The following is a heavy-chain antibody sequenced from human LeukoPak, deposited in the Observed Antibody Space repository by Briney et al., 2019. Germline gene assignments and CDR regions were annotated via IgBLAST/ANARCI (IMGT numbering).Heavy chain of an antibody. CDR1: GFTFSSYW. D-gene: IGHD4-17*01. V-gene: IGHV3-7*01. CDR3: ARGHGDYGIN. J-gene: IGHJ4*02. Sequence: SGGSLRLSCAVSGFTFSSYWMTWVRQAPGKGLEWAATMKPDGSEKYYVDSVKGRFTISRDNAKNSLYLQMNSLRAEDTAVYYCARGHGDYGINWGQGTLVTVSS. CDR2: MKPDGSEK.